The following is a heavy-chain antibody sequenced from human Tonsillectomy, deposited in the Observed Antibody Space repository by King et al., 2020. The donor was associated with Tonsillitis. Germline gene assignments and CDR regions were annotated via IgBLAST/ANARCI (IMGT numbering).Heavy chain of an antibody. CDR1: GFTFSSYG. CDR3: ARDPHYGDYPDY. V-gene: IGHV3-33*08. Sequence: VQLVESGGGVVQPGRSLRLSCAASGFTFSSYGMHWVRQAPGKGLEWVAVIWYNGSNKYYADSVKGRFTIPRDNSKDTLYLQMNSLRADDTAVYYCARDPHYGDYPDYWGQGTLVTVSS. CDR2: IWYNGSNK. D-gene: IGHD4-17*01. J-gene: IGHJ4*02.